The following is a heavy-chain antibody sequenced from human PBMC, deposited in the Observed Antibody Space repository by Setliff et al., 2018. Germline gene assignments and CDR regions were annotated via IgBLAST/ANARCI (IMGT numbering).Heavy chain of an antibody. Sequence: SETLSLTCSVYGESFSNNYWSWLRQPPGKGLEWIGESNHGGSTSYHPSLKSRLTMSVDTSKNQFSLKLTSVTAADTAVYYCARVDFTMIQGVIGHWGQGTLVTVSS. CDR2: SNHGGST. CDR1: GESFSNNY. J-gene: IGHJ1*01. D-gene: IGHD3-10*01. V-gene: IGHV4-34*01. CDR3: ARVDFTMIQGVIGH.